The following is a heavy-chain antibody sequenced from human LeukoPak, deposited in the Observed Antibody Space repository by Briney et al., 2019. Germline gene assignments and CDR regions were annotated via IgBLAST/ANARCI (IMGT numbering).Heavy chain of an antibody. Sequence: PGGSLRLSCAASGFTFSTYPMHWVRQAPGKGLEYVSAISSNGGSTYYAYSVKGRFTISRDNSKSTLYLQMGSLRAEDMAVYYCARGGRYYYGSGSSPGFDYWGQGTLVTVSS. J-gene: IGHJ4*02. V-gene: IGHV3-64*01. CDR2: ISSNGGST. D-gene: IGHD3-10*01. CDR3: ARGGRYYYGSGSSPGFDY. CDR1: GFTFSTYP.